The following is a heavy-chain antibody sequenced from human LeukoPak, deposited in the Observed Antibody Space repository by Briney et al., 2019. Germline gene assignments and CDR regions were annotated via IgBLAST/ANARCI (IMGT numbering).Heavy chain of an antibody. CDR1: GFTFSSYA. CDR2: IWYEGQTK. D-gene: IGHD6-19*01. J-gene: IGHJ4*02. CDR3: AREWGRIAVAGGPGY. V-gene: IGHV3-33*08. Sequence: GRSLRLSCAASGFTFSSYAMHWVRQAPGKGLEWLALIWYEGQTKFYADSVKGRFTISRDNSGNTLFLHMTNLRVEDTAVYYCAREWGRIAVAGGPGYWGQGALVTVSS.